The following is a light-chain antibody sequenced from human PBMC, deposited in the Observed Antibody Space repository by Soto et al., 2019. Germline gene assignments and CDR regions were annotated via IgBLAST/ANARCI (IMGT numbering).Light chain of an antibody. V-gene: IGKV3-20*01. J-gene: IGKJ1*01. CDR2: GAS. Sequence: EIVLTQSPGSLPLSPGQRATLSCRASQSVDTTFFAWYQKKPGQAPRLLIYGASKRDTAIPDGFSGSGSGTDVTLTISRLEPEDFAVYDCQQYRSSVTFGQGTKVVSK. CDR1: QSVDTTF. CDR3: QQYRSSVT.